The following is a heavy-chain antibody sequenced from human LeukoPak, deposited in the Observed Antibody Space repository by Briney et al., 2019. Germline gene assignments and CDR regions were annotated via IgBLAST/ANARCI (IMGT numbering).Heavy chain of an antibody. CDR1: GFTFSNFR. CDR3: AKKRVITTPAAIDWYFDL. Sequence: PGGSLRLSCAASGFTFSNFRFNWVRQSPEKGLEWIAFIGTTTTMYYADSVKGRFTISRDNSKNTLYLQMNSLRAEDTAVYYCAKKRVITTPAAIDWYFDLWGRGTLLTVSS. D-gene: IGHD2-2*01. J-gene: IGHJ2*01. V-gene: IGHV3-48*01. CDR2: IGTTTTM.